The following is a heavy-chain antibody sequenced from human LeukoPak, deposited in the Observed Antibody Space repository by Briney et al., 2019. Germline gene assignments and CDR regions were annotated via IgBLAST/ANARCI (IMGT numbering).Heavy chain of an antibody. Sequence: KPSETLSLTCTVSGGSISSYYWSWIRQPPGKGLEWIGYIYYSGSTNYNPSLKSRVTISVDTSKNQFSLKLSSVTAADTAVYYCARDRGGYYDSSGYPSIWGQGTLVTVSS. CDR3: ARDRGGYYDSSGYPSI. CDR1: GGSISSYY. D-gene: IGHD3-22*01. CDR2: IYYSGST. J-gene: IGHJ4*02. V-gene: IGHV4-59*01.